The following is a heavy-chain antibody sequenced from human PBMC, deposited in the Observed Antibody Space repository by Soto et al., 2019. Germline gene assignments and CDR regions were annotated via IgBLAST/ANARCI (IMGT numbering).Heavy chain of an antibody. D-gene: IGHD3-3*01. J-gene: IGHJ4*02. Sequence: ASVKVSCKASGYTFTSYGISCVRQAPGQGLEWMGWISTYSGNTDYAQKFQGRITMTTDTSTDTVYMELRSLRSDDTADYFCARNLFGVIIMGDYWGQGTLVTVSS. V-gene: IGHV1-18*04. CDR3: ARNLFGVIIMGDY. CDR2: ISTYSGNT. CDR1: GYTFTSYG.